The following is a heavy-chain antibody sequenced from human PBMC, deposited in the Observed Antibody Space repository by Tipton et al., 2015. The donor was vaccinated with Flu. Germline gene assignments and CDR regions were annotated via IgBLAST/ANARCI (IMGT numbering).Heavy chain of an antibody. Sequence: PGLVKPSETLSLTCTVSGGSISSYYWSWIRQPPGKGLEWIGYIYYSGSTNYNPSLKSRVTISVDTSKNQFSLKLSSVTAADTAVYYCAINIAAAGTGAFDIWGQGTMVTVSS. CDR2: IYYSGST. CDR3: AINIAAAGTGAFDI. CDR1: GGSISSYY. V-gene: IGHV4-59*01. J-gene: IGHJ3*02. D-gene: IGHD6-13*01.